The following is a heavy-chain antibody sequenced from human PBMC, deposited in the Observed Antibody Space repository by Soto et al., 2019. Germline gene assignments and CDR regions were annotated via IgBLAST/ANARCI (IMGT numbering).Heavy chain of an antibody. D-gene: IGHD3-10*01. J-gene: IGHJ4*02. Sequence: GESLKISCAASGFSFCSYSMSWVRQAPGKGLEWVSSISSSSTYIHYGDSVKGRFTISRDNAKNSLNLQMNSPRADDTAVYFCARDTNYYASGSGVDYWGQGILVTGS. CDR1: GFSFCSYS. V-gene: IGHV3-21*01. CDR3: ARDTNYYASGSGVDY. CDR2: ISSSSTYI.